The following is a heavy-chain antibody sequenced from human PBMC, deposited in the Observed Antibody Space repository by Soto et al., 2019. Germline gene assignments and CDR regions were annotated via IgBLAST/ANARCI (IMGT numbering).Heavy chain of an antibody. CDR2: INPSGGST. Sequence: ASVKVSCKASGYTFTSYYMHWVRQAPGQGLEWMGIINPSGGSTSYAQKFQGRVTMTRDTSTSTVYMELSSLRSEDTAVYYCARDQSPRGYSGYDSVTYYYYYYGMDVWGQGTTVTVSS. D-gene: IGHD5-12*01. CDR1: GYTFTSYY. J-gene: IGHJ6*02. CDR3: ARDQSPRGYSGYDSVTYYYYYYGMDV. V-gene: IGHV1-46*01.